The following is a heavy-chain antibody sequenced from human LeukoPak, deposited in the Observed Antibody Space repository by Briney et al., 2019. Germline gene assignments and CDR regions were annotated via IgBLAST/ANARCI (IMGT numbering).Heavy chain of an antibody. CDR3: AKDSSAYSSSWRPQGYYFDY. CDR2: ISSSSNYI. J-gene: IGHJ4*02. V-gene: IGHV3-21*04. CDR1: GFTFSSYS. Sequence: GGSLRLSCAASGFTFSSYSMNWVRQAPGKGLEWVSSISSSSNYIYYADSVKGRFTISRDNSKNTLYLQMNSLRAEDTAVYYCAKDSSAYSSSWRPQGYYFDYWGQGTLVTVSS. D-gene: IGHD6-13*01.